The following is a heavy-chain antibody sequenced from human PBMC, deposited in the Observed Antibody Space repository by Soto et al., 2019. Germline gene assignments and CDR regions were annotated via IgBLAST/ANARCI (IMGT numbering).Heavy chain of an antibody. V-gene: IGHV1-69*06. Sequence: SVKVSCKASGGTFSSYAISWVRQTPGQGLEWMGGIIPIFGTANYAQKFQGRVTITADKSTSTAYMELSSLRSEDTAVYYCARDGESYGYSSGWYYFDYWGQGTLVTVSS. CDR3: ARDGESYGYSSGWYYFDY. J-gene: IGHJ4*02. CDR1: GGTFSSYA. D-gene: IGHD6-19*01. CDR2: IIPIFGTA.